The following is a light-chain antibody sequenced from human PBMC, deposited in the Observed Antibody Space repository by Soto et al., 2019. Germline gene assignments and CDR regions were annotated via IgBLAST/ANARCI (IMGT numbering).Light chain of an antibody. J-gene: IGKJ1*01. Sequence: EIVLTQSPGTLSLSPGERATLSCRASQSVSRSYLAWYQQKPGQAPRLLIYGASSRATGIPDRFSGSGSGTDFTLPISRLEPEDFAVYYCQQYGSSPPWTFGQGTKVEIK. CDR2: GAS. V-gene: IGKV3-20*01. CDR3: QQYGSSPPWT. CDR1: QSVSRSY.